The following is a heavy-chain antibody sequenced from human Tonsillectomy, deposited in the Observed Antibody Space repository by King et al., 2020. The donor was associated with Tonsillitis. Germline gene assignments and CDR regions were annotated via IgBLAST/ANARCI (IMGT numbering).Heavy chain of an antibody. J-gene: IGHJ6*03. V-gene: IGHV3-66*01. CDR1: GLTVSSNY. CDR2: IYSGGST. Sequence: VQLVESGGDLVQPGGSLRLSCAASGLTVSSNYMSWVRQAPGKGLEWVAIIYSGGSTYYADSVKGRFTISRDNSKNTLYLQMSSLRAEDTAVYYFAAPXXXXYXXXXXXKGXTVXV. CDR3: AAPXXXXYXXXX.